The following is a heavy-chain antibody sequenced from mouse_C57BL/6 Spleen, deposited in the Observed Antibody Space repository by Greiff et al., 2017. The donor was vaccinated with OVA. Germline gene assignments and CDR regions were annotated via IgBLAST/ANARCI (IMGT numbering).Heavy chain of an antibody. CDR1: GYTFTDYY. Sequence: QVQLQQSGPELVKPGASVKISCKASGYTFTDYYINWVKQRPGQGLEWIGWIFPGSGSTYYNEKFKGKATLTVDKSSSTAYMLLSSLTSEDSAVYFCARSGGYDEGDYYAMDYWGQGTSVTVSS. V-gene: IGHV1-75*01. D-gene: IGHD2-2*01. CDR3: ARSGGYDEGDYYAMDY. J-gene: IGHJ4*01. CDR2: IFPGSGST.